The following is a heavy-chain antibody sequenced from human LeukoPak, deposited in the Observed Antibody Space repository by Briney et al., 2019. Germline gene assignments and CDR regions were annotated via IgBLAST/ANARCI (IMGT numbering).Heavy chain of an antibody. CDR3: ARVSHYGDYTVEDY. V-gene: IGHV4-39*07. CDR1: GGSIRSSSYY. D-gene: IGHD4-17*01. Sequence: SETLSLTCTVSGGSIRSSSYYWDWIRQPPGKGLEWIGSIYYSGNTYYNPSLKSRVTISIDTSKNQFSLKLSSVTAADTAVYYCARVSHYGDYTVEDYWGQGTLVTVSS. J-gene: IGHJ4*02. CDR2: IYYSGNT.